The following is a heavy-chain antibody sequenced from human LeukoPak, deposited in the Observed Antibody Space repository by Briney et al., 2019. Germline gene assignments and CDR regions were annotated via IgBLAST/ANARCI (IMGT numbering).Heavy chain of an antibody. D-gene: IGHD5-24*01. CDR1: GFIFSSNG. J-gene: IGHJ4*02. CDR3: ARRDGYDFDY. CDR2: INGGGGST. Sequence: GGSLRLSCTASGFIFSSNGMAWVRQAPGKGPEWVSFINGGGGSTLYADSVKGRFTISRDNSKNTLYLQMNSLSAEDTAVYYCARRDGYDFDYWGQGTLVTVSS. V-gene: IGHV3-23*01.